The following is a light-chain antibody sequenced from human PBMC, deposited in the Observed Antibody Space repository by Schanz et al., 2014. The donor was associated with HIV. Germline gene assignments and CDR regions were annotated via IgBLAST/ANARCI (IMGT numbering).Light chain of an antibody. Sequence: QSALTQPASVSGSPGQSITISCTGTSSDIGNYNLVSWYQQHPGKAPKLILYEVNKRPSGVSNRFSGSKSGSTASLTISGLQAEDEADYYCSSYTSSSTLGVFGGGTKLTVL. CDR2: EVN. V-gene: IGLV2-14*02. J-gene: IGLJ2*01. CDR1: SSDIGNYNL. CDR3: SSYTSSSTLGV.